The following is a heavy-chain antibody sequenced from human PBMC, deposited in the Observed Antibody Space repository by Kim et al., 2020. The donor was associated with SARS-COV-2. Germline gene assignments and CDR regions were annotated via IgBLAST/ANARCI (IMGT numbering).Heavy chain of an antibody. CDR3: ARAQLTITMIVVVITTSSYFDY. Sequence: SETLSLTCAVYGGSFSGYYWSWIRQPPGKGLEWIGEINHSGSTNYNPSLKSRVTISVDTSKNQLSLKLSSVTAADTAVYYCARAQLTITMIVVVITTSSYFDYWGQGTLVTVSS. D-gene: IGHD3-22*01. CDR2: INHSGST. V-gene: IGHV4-34*01. CDR1: GGSFSGYY. J-gene: IGHJ4*02.